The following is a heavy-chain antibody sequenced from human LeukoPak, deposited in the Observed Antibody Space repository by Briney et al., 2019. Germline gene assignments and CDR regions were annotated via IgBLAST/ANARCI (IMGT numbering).Heavy chain of an antibody. J-gene: IGHJ4*02. D-gene: IGHD1-14*01. CDR2: IKQGGSDK. V-gene: IGHV3-7*01. CDR1: GLTFRNYW. CDR3: ATFSGAHHKTFDS. Sequence: HPGGSLRLSCAATGLTFRNYWMSWVCQAPGKGLEWVANIKQGGSDKFYVDSVNGQFTISRDNAKNSLYLQMNTLRAEDTAIYYCATFSGAHHKTFDSWGQGTLVTVSS.